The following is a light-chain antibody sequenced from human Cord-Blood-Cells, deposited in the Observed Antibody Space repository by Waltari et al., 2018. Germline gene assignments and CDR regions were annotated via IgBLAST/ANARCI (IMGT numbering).Light chain of an antibody. J-gene: IGLJ1*01. Sequence: QSALTQPASVSGSPGQSITISCTGTSSDVGGYNYVSWYQQHPGKAPKLMIYEVSNRPAGVSNRFSGSKSGNTASLTISGLQAEDEADYYCSSYTSSSTPHVFGTGTKVTVL. CDR3: SSYTSSSTPHV. CDR2: EVS. CDR1: SSDVGGYNY. V-gene: IGLV2-14*01.